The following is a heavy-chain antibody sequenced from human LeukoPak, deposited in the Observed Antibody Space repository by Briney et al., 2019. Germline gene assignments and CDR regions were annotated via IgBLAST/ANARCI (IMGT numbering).Heavy chain of an antibody. V-gene: IGHV3-7*01. CDR1: GFKFSSYS. Sequence: GGSLRLSCVVSGFKFSSYSMIWVRQAPGKGVQWVANMKKDGSETKYVESVKGRFTISRDNAKNSVYLQVNSLRAEDTAVYYCGRHRSGSGTYFIDYWGQGTLVSVSS. CDR2: MKKDGSET. D-gene: IGHD3-10*01. CDR3: GRHRSGSGTYFIDY. J-gene: IGHJ4*02.